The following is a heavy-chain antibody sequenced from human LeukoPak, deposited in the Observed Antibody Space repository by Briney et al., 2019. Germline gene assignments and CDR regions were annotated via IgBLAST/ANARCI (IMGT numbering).Heavy chain of an antibody. V-gene: IGHV3-23*01. CDR2: ISGSGGST. CDR3: EKDENSYDNDSSSSLSGAFDC. Sequence: GGTLSLSSAASVFTFSGYAMSWLRQARGKGLEWVSAISGSGGSTYYADSVKGRLTISRDNSKNTLYLQMNSLRAEDTAVYYCEKDENSYDNDSSSSLSGAFDCWGQGALVTVSS. J-gene: IGHJ4*02. D-gene: IGHD3-22*01. CDR1: VFTFSGYA.